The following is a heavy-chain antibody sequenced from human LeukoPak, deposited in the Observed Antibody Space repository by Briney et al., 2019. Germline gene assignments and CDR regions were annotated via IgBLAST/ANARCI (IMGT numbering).Heavy chain of an antibody. CDR2: IYYSGST. D-gene: IGHD2-8*02. V-gene: IGHV4-59*02. CDR1: GGSVSSYF. CDR3: ARDTGNYFHY. Sequence: PSETLSLTCTVSGGSVSSYFWTWMRQSPGKGLEWIGYIYYSGSTNYNPSLKSRVAISVDTSKNQFSLKLSSVTSADTAVYYCARDTGNYFHYWGQGTMVTVSS. J-gene: IGHJ4*02.